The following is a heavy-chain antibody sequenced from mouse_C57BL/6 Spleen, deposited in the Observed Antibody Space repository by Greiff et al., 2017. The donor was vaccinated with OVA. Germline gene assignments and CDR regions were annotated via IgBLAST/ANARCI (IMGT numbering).Heavy chain of an antibody. D-gene: IGHD5-1*01. J-gene: IGHJ1*03. V-gene: IGHV1-15*01. CDR3: TRDLPLTVYWYFDV. CDR1: GYTFTDYE. CDR2: IDPETGGT. Sequence: QVQLKESGAELVRPGASVTLSCKASGYTFTDYEMHWVKQTPVHGLEWIGAIDPETGGTAYNQKFKGKAILTADKSSSTAYMELRSLTSEDSAVYYCTRDLPLTVYWYFDVWGTGTTVTVSS.